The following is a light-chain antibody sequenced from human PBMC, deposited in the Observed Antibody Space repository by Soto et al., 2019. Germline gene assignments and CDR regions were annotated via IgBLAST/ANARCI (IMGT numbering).Light chain of an antibody. CDR2: GAS. Sequence: LTQSPATLSRSPGERATLSWRASQSVSSTLAWYQQKPGQAPGLLLYGASTRATGIPARFSGSGSGTELTLTISTLQSENYAVYFYQQYNTWPPWTFGQGTKVEIK. J-gene: IGKJ1*01. CDR1: QSVSST. CDR3: QQYNTWPPWT. V-gene: IGKV3-15*01.